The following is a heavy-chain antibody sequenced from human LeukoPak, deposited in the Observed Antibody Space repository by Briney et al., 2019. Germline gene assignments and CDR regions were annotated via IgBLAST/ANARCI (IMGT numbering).Heavy chain of an antibody. CDR1: GFTFSSYG. J-gene: IGHJ4*02. V-gene: IGHV3-30*02. D-gene: IGHD5-18*01. CDR3: ARDAAYGYDRFDY. Sequence: PGGSLRLSCAASGFTFSSYGMHWVRQAPGKGLEWVAFIRYDGSNKYYADSVKGRFTISRDNSKNTLYLQMNSLGADDTAVYYCARDAAYGYDRFDYWGQGTQVTVSS. CDR2: IRYDGSNK.